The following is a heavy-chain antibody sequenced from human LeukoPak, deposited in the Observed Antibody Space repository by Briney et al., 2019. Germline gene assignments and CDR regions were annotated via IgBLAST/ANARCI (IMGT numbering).Heavy chain of an antibody. D-gene: IGHD3-10*01. Sequence: GGSLRLSCAASGFTFSSYWMSWVRQGPGKGLVWVSRINPDGRSTTYADSVKGRFTISRDNAKNTLYLQMNSLRVEDTAVYYCATGGIDSRYYFGNWGQGTLVTVSS. CDR2: INPDGRST. J-gene: IGHJ4*02. V-gene: IGHV3-74*03. CDR3: ATGGIDSRYYFGN. CDR1: GFTFSSYW.